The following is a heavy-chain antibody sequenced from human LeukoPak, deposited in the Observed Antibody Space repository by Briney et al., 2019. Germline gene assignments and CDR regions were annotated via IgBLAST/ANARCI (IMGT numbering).Heavy chain of an antibody. CDR3: ARHLISSTSWDYGMDV. V-gene: IGHV4-38-2*02. CDR2: IHHSGST. CDR1: GYSISSDFY. J-gene: IGHJ6*02. Sequence: SETLSLTCTVSGYSISSDFYWGWIRQPPGKGLEWIGSIHHSGSTYYNPSLKSRVTISVDTSKNQFSLKLSSVTAADTAVYYCARHLISSTSWDYGMDVWGQGTTVTVSS. D-gene: IGHD2-2*01.